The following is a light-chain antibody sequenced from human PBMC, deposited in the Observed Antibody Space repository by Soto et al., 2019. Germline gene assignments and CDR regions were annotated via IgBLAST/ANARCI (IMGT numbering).Light chain of an antibody. CDR2: DVS. CDR1: SSDVGVYNY. V-gene: IGLV2-11*01. J-gene: IGLJ1*01. Sequence: QSVLTQPRSVSGSPGQSVTISCTGTSSDVGVYNYVSWYQQYPGKAPKIMIYDVSKRPSGVPDRFSGSKSDNTASLTISGLQAEDQAAHYCCSYEGSYTFAFGIGTKVTVL. CDR3: CSYEGSYTFA.